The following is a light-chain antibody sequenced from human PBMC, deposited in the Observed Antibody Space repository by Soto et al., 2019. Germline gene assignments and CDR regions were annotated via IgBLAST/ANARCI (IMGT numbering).Light chain of an antibody. V-gene: IGKV3D-20*02. CDR2: GAS. Sequence: IVLTESPVTLYLYQGQRATVSFRASQSVTSSYLAWYQQKPGQAPRLVMYGASIRTSGIPDRFSGSGSGTDFSLTISRLEPEDFAVYYCQQLINWLVGPGTKVDIK. CDR3: QQLINWL. J-gene: IGKJ3*01. CDR1: QSVTSSY.